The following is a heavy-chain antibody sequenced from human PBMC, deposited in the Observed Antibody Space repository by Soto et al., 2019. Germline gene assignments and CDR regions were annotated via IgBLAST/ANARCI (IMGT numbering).Heavy chain of an antibody. J-gene: IGHJ4*02. D-gene: IGHD5-18*01. CDR2: IIPIFGTA. CDR3: ARGSPAPYSYGYALYDY. V-gene: IGHV1-69*01. Sequence: QVQLVQSGAEVKKPGSSVKVSCKASGGTFSSYAISWVRQAPGQGLEWMGGIIPIFGTANYAQKFQGRVTITADESTSTAYMEMSSLRSEDTAVYYCARGSPAPYSYGYALYDYWGQGTLVTVSS. CDR1: GGTFSSYA.